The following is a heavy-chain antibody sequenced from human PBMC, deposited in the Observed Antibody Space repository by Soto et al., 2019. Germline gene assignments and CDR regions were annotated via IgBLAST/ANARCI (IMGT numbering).Heavy chain of an antibody. CDR2: MKAKSGDT. J-gene: IGHJ6*02. V-gene: IGHV1-8*01. CDR3: ARGNPFNYAGLDV. CDR1: GYTFSDFY. Sequence: ASVKVSCKAAGYTFSDFYIIWLRQASGHGPEWWGWMKAKSGDTFFAQRSQGKFFMTWDASLRTAYLVLGSLTSVYTAMYYCARGNPFNYAGLDVWGQGTTVTVSS.